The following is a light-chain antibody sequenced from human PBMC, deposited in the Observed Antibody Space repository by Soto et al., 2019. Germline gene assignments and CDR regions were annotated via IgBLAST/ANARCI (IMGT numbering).Light chain of an antibody. CDR1: QSVYSN. V-gene: IGKV3-15*01. J-gene: IGKJ4*01. Sequence: EIVVTQSPAALSVSPGERVALSCRASQSVYSNLAWYKQNPGQAPRLLMYAASTRATGIPARFSGSGSGTEFTLTISGLQSEDFAVYYCQQCSSWPLTFGGGTRVEIK. CDR2: AAS. CDR3: QQCSSWPLT.